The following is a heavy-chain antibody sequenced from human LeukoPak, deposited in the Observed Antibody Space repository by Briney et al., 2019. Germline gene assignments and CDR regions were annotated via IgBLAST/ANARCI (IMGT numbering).Heavy chain of an antibody. V-gene: IGHV3-15*01. D-gene: IGHD3-10*01. CDR2: IKSKTDGGTT. CDR3: TSVGFGPYYFDN. CDR1: GFTFNSYW. J-gene: IGHJ4*02. Sequence: PGGSLRLSCAASGFTFNSYWMSWVRQPPGKGLEWVGHIKSKTDGGTTDYAAPVKGRFTISRDDSKNTLYLQMNSLKTEDTAVYYCTSVGFGPYYFDNWGQGTLVTVSS.